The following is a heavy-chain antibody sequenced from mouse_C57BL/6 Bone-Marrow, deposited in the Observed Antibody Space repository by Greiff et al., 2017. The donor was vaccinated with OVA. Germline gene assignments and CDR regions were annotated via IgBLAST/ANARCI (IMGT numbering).Heavy chain of an antibody. CDR3: ARSHYYGSSPFAY. J-gene: IGHJ3*01. D-gene: IGHD1-1*01. V-gene: IGHV1-42*01. CDR2: INPSTGGT. CDR1: GYSFTGYY. Sequence: EVQVVESGPEQVKPGASVKISCKASGYSFTGYYMNWVKQSPEKSLEWIGEINPSTGGTTYNQKFKAKATLTVDKSSSTAYMQLKSLTSEDSAVYYCARSHYYGSSPFAYWGQGTLVTVSA.